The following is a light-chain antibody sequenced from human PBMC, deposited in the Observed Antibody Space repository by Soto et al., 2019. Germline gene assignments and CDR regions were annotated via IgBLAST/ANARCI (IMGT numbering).Light chain of an antibody. CDR3: SSYAGNNNVV. CDR2: EVT. J-gene: IGLJ1*01. Sequence: QSALTQPPSASGSPGQSVTISCTGTSSDVGGYNSVSWYQQHPGRAPALIIYEVTKRPSGVPDRFSGSKSGNTASLTVSGLQADDEADYYCSSYAGNNNVVFGTGTQLTVL. V-gene: IGLV2-8*01. CDR1: SSDVGGYNS.